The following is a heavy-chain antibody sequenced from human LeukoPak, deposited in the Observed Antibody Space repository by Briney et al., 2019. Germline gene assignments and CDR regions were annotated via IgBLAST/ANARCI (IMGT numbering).Heavy chain of an antibody. CDR3: ASQFGTTLYGWFDP. J-gene: IGHJ5*02. V-gene: IGHV4-39*01. Sequence: SEPLSLTCTVSGGSISSSSYYWGWIRQPPGKGLEWIGCMYYSGSTYYNPSHKSRVTISVDTSKNQFSLKLSSVTAADTAVYYCASQFGTTLYGWFDPWGQGTLVTVSS. CDR2: MYYSGST. CDR1: GGSISSSSYY. D-gene: IGHD1-1*01.